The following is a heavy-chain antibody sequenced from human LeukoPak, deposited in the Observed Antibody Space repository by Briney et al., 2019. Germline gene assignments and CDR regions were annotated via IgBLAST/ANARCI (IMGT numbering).Heavy chain of an antibody. Sequence: PSETLSLTCTVSGGSISSYYWSWIRQPPGKGLEWIGYIYYSGSTNYNPSLKSRVTISVDTSKNQFSLKLSSVTAADTAVYYCARTGRYYDFWSGPFSYFDYWGQGTLVTVSS. J-gene: IGHJ4*02. CDR1: GGSISSYY. CDR3: ARTGRYYDFWSGPFSYFDY. V-gene: IGHV4-59*12. CDR2: IYYSGST. D-gene: IGHD3-3*01.